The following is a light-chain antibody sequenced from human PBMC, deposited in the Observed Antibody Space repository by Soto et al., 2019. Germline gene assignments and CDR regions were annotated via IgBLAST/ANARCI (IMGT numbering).Light chain of an antibody. CDR1: QSVSSSY. V-gene: IGKV3-20*01. CDR2: GAS. J-gene: IGKJ2*01. CDR3: QQYGSSLVD. Sequence: NVLTQSPGTLSLSPGERATLSCRASQSVSSSYLAWYQQKPGQAPRLLIYGASSRATGIPDRFSGSGSGTDFALTISRLEPEDFAVYYCQQYGSSLVDFGQGTKVDIK.